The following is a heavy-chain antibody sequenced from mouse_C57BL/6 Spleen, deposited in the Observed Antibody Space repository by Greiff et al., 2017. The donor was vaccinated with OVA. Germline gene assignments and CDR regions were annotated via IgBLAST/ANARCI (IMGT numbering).Heavy chain of an antibody. CDR2: ISSGGDYT. D-gene: IGHD1-1*01. V-gene: IGHV5-9-1*02. CDR3: TREEVVRAMDY. Sequence: EVKLVESGEGLVKPGGSLKLSCAASGFTFSSYAMSWVRQTPEQRLEWVAYISSGGDYTYYADTVKGRFTISRDNARNTLYLQMSSPKSEDTAMYYCTREEVVRAMDYWGQGTSVTVSS. J-gene: IGHJ4*01. CDR1: GFTFSSYA.